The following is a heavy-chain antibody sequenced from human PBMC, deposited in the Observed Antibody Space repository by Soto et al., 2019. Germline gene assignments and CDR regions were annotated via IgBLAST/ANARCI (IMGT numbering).Heavy chain of an antibody. CDR2: IIPIFGTA. V-gene: IGHV1-69*01. D-gene: IGHD3-3*01. CDR1: RGTFSSYA. Sequence: QVQLVQSGAEVKKPGSSVKVSCKASRGTFSSYAISWVRQAPGQGLEWMGGIIPIFGTANYAQKFQGRVTITADESTSTAYMELSSLRSEDTAVYYCASRRLLDDFWSGYYYYYGMDVWGQGTTVTVSS. J-gene: IGHJ6*02. CDR3: ASRRLLDDFWSGYYYYYGMDV.